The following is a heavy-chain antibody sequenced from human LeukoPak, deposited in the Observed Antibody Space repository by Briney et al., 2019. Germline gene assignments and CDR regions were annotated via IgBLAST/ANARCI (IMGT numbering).Heavy chain of an antibody. D-gene: IGHD3-16*02. Sequence: ASVKVSCKASGYTFTSYGISWVRQAPGQGLEWMGWISAYNGNTNYAQKLQGRVTMTADTSTSTAYMELRSLRSDDTAVYYCARVITFGGVIVPSPFDYWGQGTLVTVSS. V-gene: IGHV1-18*01. CDR3: ARVITFGGVIVPSPFDY. CDR2: ISAYNGNT. CDR1: GYTFTSYG. J-gene: IGHJ4*02.